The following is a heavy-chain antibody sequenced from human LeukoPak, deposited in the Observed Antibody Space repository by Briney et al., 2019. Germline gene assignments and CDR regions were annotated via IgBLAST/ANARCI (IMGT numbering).Heavy chain of an antibody. V-gene: IGHV3-23*01. D-gene: IGHD3-10*01. CDR3: AKGTYFLGSGNTESFGEN. CDR2: ISGSGTRT. J-gene: IGHJ4*02. CDR1: GFTFSSYD. Sequence: GGSLRLSCAASGFTFSSYDMSWVRQAPGKGLEWVSDISGSGTRTYYADSVKGRFTISRDNAKDSLYLQMNSLRAEDTAVYYCAKGTYFLGSGNTESFGENWGQGILVTGSS.